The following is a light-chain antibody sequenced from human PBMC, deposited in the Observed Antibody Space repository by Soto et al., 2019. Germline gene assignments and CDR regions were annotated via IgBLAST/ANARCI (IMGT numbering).Light chain of an antibody. J-gene: IGKJ1*01. CDR1: QSVTNNY. Sequence: EIVLTQSPGTLSLSPGERATLSCRASQSVTNNYVAWYQQKPGQAPRLLIHDASSRATGIPARFSGGGSGTDFSLTISRLEPEDFAVYFCQQTAHSPLTFGQGTRVDIK. CDR2: DAS. V-gene: IGKV3-20*01. CDR3: QQTAHSPLT.